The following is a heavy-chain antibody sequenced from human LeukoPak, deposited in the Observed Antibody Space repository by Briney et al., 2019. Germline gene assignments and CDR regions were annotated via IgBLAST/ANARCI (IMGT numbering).Heavy chain of an antibody. Sequence: AGGSLRLSCAASGFTFSSTWMHWVRQPPGKGLEWVGSIYHRGSTYYNPSLRSRVTISLDRSKKKFSLKLTSVTAADTAVYFCARGAEYYAIWRGYAGYSDYWGQGISVTVSS. CDR2: IYHRGST. V-gene: IGHV4-4*01. D-gene: IGHD3-3*01. J-gene: IGHJ4*02. CDR3: ARGAEYYAIWRGYAGYSDY. CDR1: GFTFSSTW.